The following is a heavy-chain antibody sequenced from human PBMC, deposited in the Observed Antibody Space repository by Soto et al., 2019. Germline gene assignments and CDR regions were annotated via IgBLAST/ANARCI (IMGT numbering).Heavy chain of an antibody. CDR1: EFTFRNYG. D-gene: IGHD6-25*01. Sequence: QVQLVESGGGVVQPGRSLRLSCAASEFTFRNYGMHWVRQAPGKGLEWMAVIWYDGSSKYYADSVKGRFTISRDNSKNTLYLQMNSLRDEDTAVYYCARGRDGYNPDYWGQGTLVTVSS. J-gene: IGHJ4*02. CDR3: ARGRDGYNPDY. V-gene: IGHV3-33*01. CDR2: IWYDGSSK.